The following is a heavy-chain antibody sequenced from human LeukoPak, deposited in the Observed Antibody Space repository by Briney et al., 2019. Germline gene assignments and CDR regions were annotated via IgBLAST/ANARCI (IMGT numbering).Heavy chain of an antibody. CDR3: ARDYYDGSGYYGYDY. CDR2: INPNSGGT. CDR1: GYTFTGYY. V-gene: IGHV1-2*02. D-gene: IGHD3-22*01. J-gene: IGHJ4*02. Sequence: GASVKVSCKASGYTFTGYYMHLVRQAPGQGLEWMGWINPNSGGTNYAQKFQGRVTMTRDTSISTAYMELSRLRSDDTAVYYCARDYYDGSGYYGYDYWGQGTLVTVSS.